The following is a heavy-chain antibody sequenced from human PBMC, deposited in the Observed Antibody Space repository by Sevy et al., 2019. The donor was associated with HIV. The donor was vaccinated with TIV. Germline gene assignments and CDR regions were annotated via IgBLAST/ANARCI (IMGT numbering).Heavy chain of an antibody. V-gene: IGHV3-48*03. D-gene: IGHD4-17*01. Sequence: PGGSLRLSCAASGFTFSSYEMSWVRQAPGKGLEWVSYISNSGTTIYYSDSVKGRFTISRDNARNSLYLQMNSLRAEDTAIYYCARDLPPSATTVAHFDCWGQGTLVTVSS. CDR2: ISNSGTTI. J-gene: IGHJ4*02. CDR3: ARDLPPSATTVAHFDC. CDR1: GFTFSSYE.